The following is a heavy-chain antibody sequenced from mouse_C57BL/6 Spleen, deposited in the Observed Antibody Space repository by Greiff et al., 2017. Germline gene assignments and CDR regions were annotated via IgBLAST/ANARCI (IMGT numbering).Heavy chain of an antibody. CDR3: TRVTTVVPFAY. J-gene: IGHJ3*01. CDR1: GYTFTDYE. Sequence: QVQLQQSGAELVRPGASVTLSCKASGYTFTDYEMHWVKQTPVHGLEWIGAIDPETGGTAYNQKFKGKAILTADKSSSTAYMELRSLTSEDSAAYYCTRVTTVVPFAYWGQGTLVTVSA. D-gene: IGHD1-1*01. CDR2: IDPETGGT. V-gene: IGHV1-15*01.